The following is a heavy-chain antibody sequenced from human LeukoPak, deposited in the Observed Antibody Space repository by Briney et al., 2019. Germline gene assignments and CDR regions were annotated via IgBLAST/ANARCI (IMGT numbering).Heavy chain of an antibody. D-gene: IGHD3-3*01. CDR2: TSYDGSNK. CDR3: AREPPLEWLLSPYGMDV. V-gene: IGHV3-30-3*01. Sequence: GESLRLSCAASGFTFSSYAMHWVRQAPGKGLEWVAVTSYDGSNKYYADSVKGRFTISRDNSKNTLYLQMNSLRAEDTAVYYCAREPPLEWLLSPYGMDVWGQGTTVTVS. J-gene: IGHJ6*02. CDR1: GFTFSSYA.